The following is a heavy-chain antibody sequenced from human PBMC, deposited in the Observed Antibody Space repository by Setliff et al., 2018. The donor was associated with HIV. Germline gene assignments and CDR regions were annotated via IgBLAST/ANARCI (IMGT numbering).Heavy chain of an antibody. CDR2: IYYSGST. CDR3: ARDKLGGRYGSGSYYWFDP. D-gene: IGHD3-10*01. CDR1: GGSISSGDYY. Sequence: SETLSLTCTVSGGSISSGDYYWSWIRQPPGKGLEWIGYIYYSGSTFYNPSLKSRLFISVGTSKNQFSLKLNSVTAADTAVYYCARDKLGGRYGSGSYYWFDPWGQGTLVTVSS. V-gene: IGHV4-30-4*08. J-gene: IGHJ5*02.